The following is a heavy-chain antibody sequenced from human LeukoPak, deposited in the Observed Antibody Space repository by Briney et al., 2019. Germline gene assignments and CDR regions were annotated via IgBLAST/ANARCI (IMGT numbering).Heavy chain of an antibody. CDR3: ARDRARIAAAGAFDY. V-gene: IGHV3-64*01. CDR1: GFTFSSYA. D-gene: IGHD6-13*01. Sequence: PGGSLRPSCAASGFTFSSYAMHWVRQAPGKGLEYVSAISSNGGSTYYANSVKGRFTISRDNSKNTLYLQMGSLRAEDMAVYYCARDRARIAAAGAFDYWGQGTLVTVSS. J-gene: IGHJ4*02. CDR2: ISSNGGST.